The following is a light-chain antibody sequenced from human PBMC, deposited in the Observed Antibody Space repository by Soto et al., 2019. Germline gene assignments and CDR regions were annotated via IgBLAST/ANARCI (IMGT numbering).Light chain of an antibody. CDR1: SSDVGAYDF. CDR2: EVS. CDR3: SSYTSSSTRV. J-gene: IGLJ1*01. V-gene: IGLV2-14*03. Sequence: QSALTQPASVSGSPGQSITISCTGTSSDVGAYDFVSWYQQHPDEAPKLMIYEVSNRPSGVSNRFSGSKSVNTATLTISGLQAEDEADYYCSSYTSSSTRVFGTGTKV.